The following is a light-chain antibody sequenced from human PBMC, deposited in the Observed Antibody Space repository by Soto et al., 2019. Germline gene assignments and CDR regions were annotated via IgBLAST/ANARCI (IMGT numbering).Light chain of an antibody. J-gene: IGKJ4*01. Sequence: EIVLTQSPATLSLSPGASATLSCRASQSLRSYLAWYQQKRGQAPRLLIYDASNRATGIPARFSGSGSGTDFSLTISSLEPEDFAVYYCQQRSSWPLTFGVGTKVEIK. CDR1: QSLRSY. CDR3: QQRSSWPLT. V-gene: IGKV3-11*01. CDR2: DAS.